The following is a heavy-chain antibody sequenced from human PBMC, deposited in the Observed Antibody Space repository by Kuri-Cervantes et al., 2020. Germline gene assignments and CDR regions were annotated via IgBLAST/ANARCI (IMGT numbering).Heavy chain of an antibody. CDR2: VTGSGGST. CDR3: AKSPYYYYHYMDV. CDR1: GFTFNKYA. J-gene: IGHJ6*03. V-gene: IGHV3-23*01. Sequence: GGSLRLSCAASGFTFNKYAMSWVRQAPGKGLEWVSSVTGSGGSTYYADSVKGRFTISRDNSKNTLYLQMNSLGAEDTAVFYCAKSPYYYYHYMDVWGKGTTVTVSS.